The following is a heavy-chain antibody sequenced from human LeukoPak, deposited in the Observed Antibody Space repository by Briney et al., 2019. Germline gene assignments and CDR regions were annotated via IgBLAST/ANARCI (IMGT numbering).Heavy chain of an antibody. D-gene: IGHD1-26*01. J-gene: IGHJ4*02. V-gene: IGHV4-59*01. Sequence: SETLSLTCTVSGGSISGYYWSWIRQPPGKGLEWIGYIYYSGSTNYNPSLKSRVTISVDASKNQFSLKLSSVTAADTAVYYCARGGSYYGYFDYWGQGTLVTVSS. CDR3: ARGGSYYGYFDY. CDR1: GGSISGYY. CDR2: IYYSGST.